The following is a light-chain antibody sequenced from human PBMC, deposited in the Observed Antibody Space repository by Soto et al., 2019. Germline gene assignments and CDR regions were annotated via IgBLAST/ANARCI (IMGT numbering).Light chain of an antibody. V-gene: IGLV1-44*01. CDR2: SND. J-gene: IGLJ1*01. CDR1: NSNIGGNT. CDR3: ATWDDSLNAAV. Sequence: QSVLTQPPSASGTPGQRVTISCSGSNSNIGGNTVNWYQQLPGAAPKLLMYSNDQWPSGVPDRFSGSKFGTTASLAISGLRSEDEADYHCATWDDSLNAAVFGAGTKVTVL.